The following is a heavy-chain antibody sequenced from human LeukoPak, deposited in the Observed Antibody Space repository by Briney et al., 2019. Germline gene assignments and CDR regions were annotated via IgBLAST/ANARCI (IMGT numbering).Heavy chain of an antibody. J-gene: IGHJ6*02. CDR2: IYHSGST. CDR3: ARDDRSGGSCSKDV. Sequence: SETLSLTCTVSGGSISSGGYYWSWIRQHPGKGLEWIGYIYHSGSTYYNPSLKSRVTISVDTSKNQFSLKLSSVTAADTAVYYCARDDRSGGSCSKDVWGQGTTVTVSS. V-gene: IGHV4-31*03. CDR1: GGSISSGGYY. D-gene: IGHD2-15*01.